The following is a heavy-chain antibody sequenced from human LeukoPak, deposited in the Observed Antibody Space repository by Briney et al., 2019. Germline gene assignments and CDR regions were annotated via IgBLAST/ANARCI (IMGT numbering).Heavy chain of an antibody. CDR1: GFTFRSYD. J-gene: IGHJ2*01. V-gene: IGHV3-30*18. CDR2: ISYDGSNK. D-gene: IGHD6-13*01. CDR3: AKDSEIAAAGTYWYFDL. Sequence: GGSLRLSCAASGFTFRSYDMHWVRQAPGKGLQWVAVISYDGSNKYHTDSVKGRFTISRDNSKNTLYLQMNSLRAEDTAVYYCAKDSEIAAAGTYWYFDLWGRGTLVTVSS.